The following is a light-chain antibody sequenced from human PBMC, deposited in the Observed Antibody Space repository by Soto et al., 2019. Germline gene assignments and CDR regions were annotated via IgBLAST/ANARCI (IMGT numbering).Light chain of an antibody. CDR2: GAS. J-gene: IGKJ1*01. Sequence: EIVLTQSPGTLSLSPGERATLSCRASQSVRSNFLAWYQQKPGQAPRLLIYGASNRATGIPDRFSGSGSGTDFTLTITRLEPEDFATYYCQQYNSYRWTFGQGTKVEIK. V-gene: IGKV3-20*01. CDR1: QSVRSNF. CDR3: QQYNSYRWT.